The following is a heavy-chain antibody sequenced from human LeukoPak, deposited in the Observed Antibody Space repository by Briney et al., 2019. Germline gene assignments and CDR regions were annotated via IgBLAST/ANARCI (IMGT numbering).Heavy chain of an antibody. CDR1: GFTFSSYG. D-gene: IGHD3-22*01. CDR3: AKRYYDSSGFDY. V-gene: IGHV3-30*18. J-gene: IGHJ4*02. CDR2: ISYDGSNK. Sequence: PGGSLRLSCAASGFTFSSYGMHWVRQAPGKGLEWVAVISYDGSNKYYADSVKGRFTISRDNSKNTLYLQMNSLRAEDTAVYYCAKRYYDSSGFDYWGQGTLVTVSS.